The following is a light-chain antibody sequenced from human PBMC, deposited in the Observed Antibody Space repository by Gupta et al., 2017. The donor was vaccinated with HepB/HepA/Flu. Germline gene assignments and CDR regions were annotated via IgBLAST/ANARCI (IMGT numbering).Light chain of an antibody. CDR2: EVS. CDR3: CSYAGSNNFV. V-gene: IGLV2-8*01. J-gene: IGLJ1*01. Sequence: QSALTQPPSASGFPGQSVTISCTGTSGDVGAYNYVSWYQQHPGKVPNVMIYEVSKRPSGVPDRFSGSKSGNTASLTVSGLQAEDEADYYCCSYAGSNNFVFGTGTKVTVL. CDR1: SGDVGAYNY.